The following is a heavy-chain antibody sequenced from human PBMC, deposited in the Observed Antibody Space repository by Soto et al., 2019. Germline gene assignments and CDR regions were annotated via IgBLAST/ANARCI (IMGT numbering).Heavy chain of an antibody. CDR1: GFTFSSYS. J-gene: IGHJ6*02. Sequence: EVQLVESGGGLVQPGGSLRLSCAASGFTFSSYSMNWVRQAPGTGLEWVSYISSSSSTIYYADSVKGRFTISRDNAKNSLYLQMHSLRDEDTAVYYCARGRGSSTNYYYYGMDVWGQGTTVTVSS. D-gene: IGHD2-2*01. CDR3: ARGRGSSTNYYYYGMDV. V-gene: IGHV3-48*02. CDR2: ISSSSSTI.